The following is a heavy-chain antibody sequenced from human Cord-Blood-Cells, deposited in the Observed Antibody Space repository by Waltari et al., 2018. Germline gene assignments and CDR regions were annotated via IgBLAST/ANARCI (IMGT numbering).Heavy chain of an antibody. D-gene: IGHD6-13*01. Sequence: EVQLVPSGAAGKTPGEPLKISCTGAAYTFTHSGTCWVRQMPGKGLEWMGIIYPGDSDTRYSPSFQGQVTISADKSISTAYLQWSSLKASDTAMYYCARTSSPYSSPDYWGQGTLVTVSS. CDR2: IYPGDSDT. CDR3: ARTSSPYSSPDY. J-gene: IGHJ4*02. V-gene: IGHV5-51*01. CDR1: AYTFTHSG.